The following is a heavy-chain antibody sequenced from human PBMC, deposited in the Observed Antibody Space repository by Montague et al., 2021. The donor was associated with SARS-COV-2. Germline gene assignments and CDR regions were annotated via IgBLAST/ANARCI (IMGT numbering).Heavy chain of an antibody. D-gene: IGHD5-18*01. CDR2: IYTSGST. CDR1: GGSISSGSYY. V-gene: IGHV4-61*02. CDR3: AREGTWIQAPGWFDP. J-gene: IGHJ5*02. Sequence: TLSLTCTVSGGSISSGSYYWSWIRQPAGKGLEWIGRIYTSGSTNYNPSLESRVTISVDTSKNQFSLKLSSVTAADTAMYYCAREGTWIQAPGWFDPWGQGTLVTVSS.